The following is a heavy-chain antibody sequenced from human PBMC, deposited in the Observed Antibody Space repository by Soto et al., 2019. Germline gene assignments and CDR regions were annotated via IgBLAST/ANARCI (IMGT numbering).Heavy chain of an antibody. J-gene: IGHJ6*02. CDR2: IIPIFGTA. CDR3: ARPGGYGDYTYGMDV. CDR1: GGTFSSYA. D-gene: IGHD4-17*01. Sequence: ASVKVSCKASGGTFSSYAISWVRQAPGQGLEWMGGIIPIFGTANYAQKFQGRVTITADESTSTAYMELSSLRSEDTAVYYCARPGGYGDYTYGMDVWGQGTTVTVSS. V-gene: IGHV1-69*13.